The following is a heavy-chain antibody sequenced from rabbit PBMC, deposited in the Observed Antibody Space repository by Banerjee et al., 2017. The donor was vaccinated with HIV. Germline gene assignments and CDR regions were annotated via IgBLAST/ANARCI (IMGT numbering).Heavy chain of an antibody. V-gene: IGHV1S7*01. J-gene: IGHJ4*01. CDR3: ARSGSNYWNL. CDR2: IATGDGST. D-gene: IGHD8-1*01. Sequence: QLKESGGGLVQPGGSLKLSCKASGFDFSNYYMNWVRQAPGKGLEWIGCIATGDGSTYYASWVNGRFSISRENTQNTLYLQLNSLTAADTATYFCARSGSNYWNLWGPGTLVTVS. CDR1: GFDFSNYY.